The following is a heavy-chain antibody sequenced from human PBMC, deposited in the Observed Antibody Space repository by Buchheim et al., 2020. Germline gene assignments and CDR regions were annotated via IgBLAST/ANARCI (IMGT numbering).Heavy chain of an antibody. CDR2: ISYDGSNK. D-gene: IGHD3-22*01. Sequence: QVQLVESGGGVVQPGRSLRLSCAASGFTFSSYAMHWVRQAPGKGLEWVAVISYDGSNKYYADSVKGRFTISRDNSKNTLYLQMNSLRAEDTAVYYCARAGDSSGYYYGYWGQGTL. CDR3: ARAGDSSGYYYGY. CDR1: GFTFSSYA. J-gene: IGHJ4*02. V-gene: IGHV3-30*04.